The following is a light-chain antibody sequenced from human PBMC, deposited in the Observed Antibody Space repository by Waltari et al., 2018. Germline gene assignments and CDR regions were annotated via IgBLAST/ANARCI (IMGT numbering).Light chain of an antibody. CDR2: AAS. CDR3: QQYNEWPYT. Sequence: ETVMIHSPATLSVSPGERATLSCRASQSVSKNVAWFQQTLGQAPRLLIYAASSRSTNIPGRFGGSGSGTDFTLTISSLQAEDFAVYYCQQYNEWPYTFGQGTVLEI. V-gene: IGKV3-15*01. CDR1: QSVSKN. J-gene: IGKJ2*01.